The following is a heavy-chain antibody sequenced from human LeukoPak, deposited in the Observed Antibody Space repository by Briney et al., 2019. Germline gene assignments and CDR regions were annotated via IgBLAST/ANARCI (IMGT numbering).Heavy chain of an antibody. CDR2: ISYSSSYI. CDR1: GFTFSSYD. V-gene: IGHV3-21*01. CDR3: ARGPHLALDTDDAFDI. Sequence: PGGSLRLSCAASGFTFSSYDMSGVRQAPAKGLEWVSFISYSSSYIYYADSVKGRFTISRDNAENSLYLQMNSLRVEDTAVYYCARGPHLALDTDDAFDIWGQGTMVTVSS. J-gene: IGHJ3*02. D-gene: IGHD5-18*01.